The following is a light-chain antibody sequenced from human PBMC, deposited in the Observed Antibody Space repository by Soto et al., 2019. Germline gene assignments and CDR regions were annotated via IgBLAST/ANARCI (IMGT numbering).Light chain of an antibody. CDR1: NIGSKS. CDR3: HVWDSGSAHHV. V-gene: IGLV3-21*02. CDR2: ANS. J-gene: IGLJ1*01. Sequence: SYELTQPPSVSVAPGQTARITCGGSNIGSKSVHWYQQKPGLAPLMVVYANSDRPSGIPERFSGSNSANTATLTISRVEAGDEADYYCHVWDSGSAHHVFGTGTKVTVL.